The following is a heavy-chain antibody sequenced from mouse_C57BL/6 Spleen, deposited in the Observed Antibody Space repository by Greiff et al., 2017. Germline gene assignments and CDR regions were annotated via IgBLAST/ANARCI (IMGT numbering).Heavy chain of an antibody. Sequence: QVQLQQSGPELVKPGASVKISCKASGYAFSSSWMNWVKQRPGKGLEWIGRIYPGDGDTNYNGKFKGKATLTADKSSSTAYMQLSSLTSEDSAVYFCARDGSSGDAMDYWRQGTSVTVSS. CDR2: IYPGDGDT. J-gene: IGHJ4*01. D-gene: IGHD1-1*01. CDR1: GYAFSSSW. V-gene: IGHV1-82*01. CDR3: ARDGSSGDAMDY.